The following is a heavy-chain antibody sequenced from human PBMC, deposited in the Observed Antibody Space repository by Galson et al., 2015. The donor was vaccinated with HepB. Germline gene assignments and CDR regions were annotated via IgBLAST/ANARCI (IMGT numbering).Heavy chain of an antibody. CDR2: IYYSGST. CDR1: GGFISSYY. CDR3: ARSPIVGATTLPRVWDY. J-gene: IGHJ4*02. Sequence: ETLSLTCTVSGGFISSYYWSWIRQPPGKGLEWIGYIYYSGSTNYNPSLKSRVTISVDTSKNQFSLKLSSVTAADTAVYYCARSPIVGATTLPRVWDYWGQGTLVTVSS. D-gene: IGHD1-26*01. V-gene: IGHV4-59*12.